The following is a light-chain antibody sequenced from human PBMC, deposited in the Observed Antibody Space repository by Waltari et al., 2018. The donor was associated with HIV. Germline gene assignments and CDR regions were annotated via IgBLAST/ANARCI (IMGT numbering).Light chain of an antibody. CDR1: RSNIGSNC. J-gene: IGLJ1*01. CDR2: RNN. CDR3: AAWDASLRGV. V-gene: IGLV1-47*01. Sequence: QSVLTQPPSASGTPRQRVTISCSGSRSNIGSNCVYWYHQLPATATKLLIYRNNQRPSGVPDRFSGSKSGTSASLAISGLRSEDEADYYCAAWDASLRGVFGTGTKVTVL.